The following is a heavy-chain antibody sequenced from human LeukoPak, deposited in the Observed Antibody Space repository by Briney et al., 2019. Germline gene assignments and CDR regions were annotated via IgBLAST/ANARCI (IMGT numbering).Heavy chain of an antibody. CDR2: IKQDGSEK. CDR3: ARAAKHYDILTGYHHDY. D-gene: IGHD3-9*01. V-gene: IGHV3-7*01. Sequence: GGSLRLSCAASGFTFSSYWMSWVRQAPGRGLEWVANIKQDGSEKYYVNSVKGRFTISRDNAKNSLYLQMNSLRAEDTAVYYCARAAKHYDILTGYHHDYWGQGTLVTVSS. J-gene: IGHJ4*02. CDR1: GFTFSSYW.